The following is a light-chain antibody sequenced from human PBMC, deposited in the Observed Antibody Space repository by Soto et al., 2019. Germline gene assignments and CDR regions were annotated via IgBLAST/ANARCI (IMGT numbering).Light chain of an antibody. Sequence: SYELTQPPSVSVSPGQTASITCSGPKLGDKFASWYQQRPGQSPVLVISQDNKRPSGIPERFSGSNSGNTATLTISGTQAVDEADYYCQAWDSGTYVFGPGTKDTVL. CDR3: QAWDSGTYV. CDR2: QDN. CDR1: KLGDKF. V-gene: IGLV3-1*01. J-gene: IGLJ1*01.